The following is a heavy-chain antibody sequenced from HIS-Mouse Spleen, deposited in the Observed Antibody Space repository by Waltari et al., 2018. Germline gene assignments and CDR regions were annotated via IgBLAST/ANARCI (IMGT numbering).Heavy chain of an antibody. Sequence: QVQLVESGGGVVQPGRSLRLSCAASGFTFSSYGMHWVRQAPGKMLEWRAIISYDGSNKYYADSVKGRFTISRDNSKNTLYLQMNSLRAEDTAVYYCAKEYSSSHNWFDPWGQGTLVTVSS. V-gene: IGHV3-30*18. D-gene: IGHD6-13*01. CDR1: GFTFSSYG. CDR3: AKEYSSSHNWFDP. J-gene: IGHJ5*02. CDR2: ISYDGSNK.